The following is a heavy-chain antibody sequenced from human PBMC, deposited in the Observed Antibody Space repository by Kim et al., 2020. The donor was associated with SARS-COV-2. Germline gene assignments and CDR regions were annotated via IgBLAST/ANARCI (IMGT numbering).Heavy chain of an antibody. CDR2: IYYSGST. CDR3: ARRCPEHGGRDWGIWFDP. Sequence: SETLSLTCTVSGGSISSSSYYWGWIRQPPGKGLEWIGSIYYSGSTYYNPSLKSRVTISVDTSKNQFSLKLSSVTAADTAVYYCARRCPEHGGRDWGIWFDPWGQGTLVTVSS. J-gene: IGHJ5*02. D-gene: IGHD3-16*01. CDR1: GGSISSSSYY. V-gene: IGHV4-39*01.